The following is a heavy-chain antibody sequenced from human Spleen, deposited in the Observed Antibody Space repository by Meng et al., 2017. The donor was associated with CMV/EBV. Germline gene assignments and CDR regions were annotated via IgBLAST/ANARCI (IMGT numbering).Heavy chain of an antibody. CDR1: TLTELS. CDR2: FDAEKGET. J-gene: IGHJ4*02. D-gene: IGHD2/OR15-2a*01. V-gene: IGHV1-24*01. CDR3: ATVFSIEGAIYGHYFDY. Sequence: TLTELSIHWVRQTPGKGLEWMGGFDAEKGETIYAQKLQGRVTMTEDTITDTAYMVLSSLGSEDTAVYYCATVFSIEGAIYGHYFDYWGQGTLVTVSS.